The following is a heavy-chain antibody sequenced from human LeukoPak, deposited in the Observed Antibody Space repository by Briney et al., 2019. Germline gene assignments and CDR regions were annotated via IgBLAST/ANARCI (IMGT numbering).Heavy chain of an antibody. CDR1: GFTFSSYA. Sequence: GGSLRLSCAASGFTFSSYAMSWVRQAPGKGLEWVSAISGSGGSTYYADSVKGRFTISRDNSKNTLYLQMNSLRAEDTAVYYCAKARYRDYGDYAGHAFDIWGQGTMVTVSS. V-gene: IGHV3-23*01. CDR2: ISGSGGST. CDR3: AKARYRDYGDYAGHAFDI. J-gene: IGHJ3*02. D-gene: IGHD4-17*01.